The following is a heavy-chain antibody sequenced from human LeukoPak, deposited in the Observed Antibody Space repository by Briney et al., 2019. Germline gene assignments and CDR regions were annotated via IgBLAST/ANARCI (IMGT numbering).Heavy chain of an antibody. CDR3: ARGRIVVVPAATYYYYYMDV. CDR1: GGSFSGYY. J-gene: IGHJ6*03. D-gene: IGHD2-2*01. CDR2: INHSGST. V-gene: IGHV4-34*01. Sequence: SETLSLTCAVYGGSFSGYYWSWIRQPPGKGLEWIGEINHSGSTNYNPSLKSLVTISVETSKNQFSLKLSSVTPADTAVYYCARGRIVVVPAATYYYYYMDVWGKGTTVTVSS.